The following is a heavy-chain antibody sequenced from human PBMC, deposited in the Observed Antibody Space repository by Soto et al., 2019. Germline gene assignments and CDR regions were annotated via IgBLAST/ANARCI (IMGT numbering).Heavy chain of an antibody. D-gene: IGHD6-19*01. Sequence: QVQLVQSGAEVKKPGSSVKVSCKSSGGTFSSYAINWVRQAPGQGLEWMGGIIPLFGVPNYAQKFQGRVTITAGDSTTTAYMELSSLRAEDEAVYYCAIAYSSGWSGDFDYWDQGILVTVSS. CDR3: AIAYSSGWSGDFDY. CDR1: GGTFSSYA. J-gene: IGHJ4*02. CDR2: IIPLFGVP. V-gene: IGHV1-69*12.